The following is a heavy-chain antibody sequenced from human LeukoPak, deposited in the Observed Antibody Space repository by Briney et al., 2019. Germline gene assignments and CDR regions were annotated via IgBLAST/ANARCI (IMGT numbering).Heavy chain of an antibody. CDR3: ARDRSHNDAFDI. CDR2: ISSSSGYI. CDR1: GFTFSTYN. Sequence: PGGSLRLSCAASGFTFSTYNMNWVRQSPGKGLDWVSSISSSSGYIYYADSVKGRFTISRDNAKNSLYLQMNSLRAEDTAVYYCARDRSHNDAFDIWGQGTMVAVSS. V-gene: IGHV3-21*01. J-gene: IGHJ3*02.